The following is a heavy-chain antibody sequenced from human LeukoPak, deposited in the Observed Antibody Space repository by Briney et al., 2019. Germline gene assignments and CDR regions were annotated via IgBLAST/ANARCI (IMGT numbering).Heavy chain of an antibody. D-gene: IGHD1-1*01. CDR2: IGGGDT. J-gene: IGHJ4*02. Sequence: GGSLRLSCAGSGFTFSIHAMRWVRQAPGKGLEWVSTIGGGDTYYADSVKGRFTISRDDSQSTVHLQMNSLRAEDTAVYYCAKDWIPYNRVFDCFDFWGQGTLVTVSS. CDR1: GFTFSIHA. V-gene: IGHV3-23*01. CDR3: AKDWIPYNRVFDCFDF.